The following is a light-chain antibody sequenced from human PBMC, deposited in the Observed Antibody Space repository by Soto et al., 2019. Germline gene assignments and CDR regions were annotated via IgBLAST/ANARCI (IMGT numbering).Light chain of an antibody. Sequence: QSVLSQPPSAAGSPGHSVTISCTGTNSDVGGYKYVSWYQQHPGKAPKIMIYEINKRASGVPDRFWGSKSGNTASLTISGLQAEDEAEYYCCSYAGTYYVFGTGTKVTVL. J-gene: IGLJ1*01. V-gene: IGLV2-8*01. CDR1: NSDVGGYKY. CDR2: EIN. CDR3: CSYAGTYYV.